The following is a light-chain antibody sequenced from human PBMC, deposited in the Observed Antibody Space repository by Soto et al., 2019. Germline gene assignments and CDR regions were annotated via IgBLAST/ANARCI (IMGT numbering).Light chain of an antibody. J-gene: IGKJ4*01. V-gene: IGKV3-20*01. CDR1: QSVSSSY. CDR2: GAS. CDR3: QQYGSSLT. Sequence: EIVLTQSPGTLSLSPGERATLSCRASQSVSSSYLAWYQQKPGQAPRLPIYGASSRATGIPDRFSGSGSGTDFTLTISRLEPEDFAVYYCQQYGSSLTVGGGTKVDSK.